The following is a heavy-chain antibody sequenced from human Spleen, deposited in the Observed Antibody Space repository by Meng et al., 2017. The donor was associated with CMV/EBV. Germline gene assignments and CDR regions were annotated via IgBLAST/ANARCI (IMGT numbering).Heavy chain of an antibody. Sequence: GESLKISCAGSGFTFSGYVMHWVRQAPGKGLEWVSLMSSGGTTYYADSVRGRFTMSRDNSKNTLWLQMNGLRDEDTAVYYCARDLDMGYFDLWGQGMLVTVSS. CDR1: GFTFSGYV. CDR3: ARDLDMGYFDL. CDR2: MSSGGTT. J-gene: IGHJ4*02. V-gene: IGHV3-23*01.